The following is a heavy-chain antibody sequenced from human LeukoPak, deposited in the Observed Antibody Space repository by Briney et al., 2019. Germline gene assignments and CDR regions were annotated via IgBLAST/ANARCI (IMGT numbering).Heavy chain of an antibody. J-gene: IGHJ4*02. Sequence: SETLSLTCTVSGGSISSSSDFWGWIRQPPGKGLEWIGSFYYSGSTYYNPSLKSRVTMSVDTSKNQFSLKLNSVTAADTAVYYCARSRPYYSYDYWGQGPLVTVSS. CDR2: FYYSGST. CDR1: GGSISSSSDF. V-gene: IGHV4-39*01. D-gene: IGHD3-10*01. CDR3: ARSRPYYSYDY.